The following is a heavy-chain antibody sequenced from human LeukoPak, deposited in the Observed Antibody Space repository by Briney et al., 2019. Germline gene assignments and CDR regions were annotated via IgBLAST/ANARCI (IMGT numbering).Heavy chain of an antibody. V-gene: IGHV3-20*04. CDR2: INWNGGST. CDR3: ARGLPYYYDSSGYYSSYYYYYMDV. Sequence: GGSLRLSCAASGFTFDDYGMNWVRQAPGKGLEWVSGINWNGGSTGYADSVKGRFTISRDNAKNSLYLQMNSLRAEDTALYYCARGLPYYYDSSGYYSSYYYYYMDVWGKGTTVTVSS. J-gene: IGHJ6*03. D-gene: IGHD3-22*01. CDR1: GFTFDDYG.